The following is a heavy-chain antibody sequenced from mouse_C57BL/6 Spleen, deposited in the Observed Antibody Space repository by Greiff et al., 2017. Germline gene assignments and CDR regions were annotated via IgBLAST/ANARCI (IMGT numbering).Heavy chain of an antibody. CDR1: GYTFTDYY. CDR2: INPNNGGT. J-gene: IGHJ3*01. V-gene: IGHV1-26*01. Sequence: EVQLQQSGPELVKPGASVKISCKASGYTFTDYYMNWVKQSHGKSLEWIGDINPNNGGTSYNQKFKGKATLTVDKSSSTAYMELRSLTSEDSAVYYCARERDRAWFAYWGQGPLVTVSA. CDR3: ARERDRAWFAY. D-gene: IGHD2-14*01.